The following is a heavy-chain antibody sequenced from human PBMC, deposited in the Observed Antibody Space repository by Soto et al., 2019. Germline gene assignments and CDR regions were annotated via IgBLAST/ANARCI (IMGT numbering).Heavy chain of an antibody. V-gene: IGHV3-23*01. CDR1: GLTFSNYA. J-gene: IGHJ3*02. CDR3: AKDKGITMIRTAFDI. Sequence: GGSQRLSCAAAGLTFSNYARSWVRRATGRGLEWVSTISGSGANTYYPDSVKGRFTISRDNSKNTLYLQMSSLRAEDTAVYYCAKDKGITMIRTAFDIWGQGTMVTVSS. CDR2: ISGSGANT. D-gene: IGHD3-22*01.